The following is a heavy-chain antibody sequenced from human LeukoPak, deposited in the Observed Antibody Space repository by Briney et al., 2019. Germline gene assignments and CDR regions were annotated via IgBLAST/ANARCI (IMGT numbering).Heavy chain of an antibody. V-gene: IGHV4-38-2*01. CDR2: IYHSGST. D-gene: IGHD1-1*01. CDR1: GYSISNDYF. CDR3: ARGGRAGTDTGNFDY. J-gene: IGHJ4*02. Sequence: SETLSLTCAVSGYSISNDYFWGWIRQPPGKGLEWIGSIYHSGSTFYNPSLKSRVTILVDTSKNQFSLKLSSVTAADTAVYYCARGGRAGTDTGNFDYWGQGTLVTASS.